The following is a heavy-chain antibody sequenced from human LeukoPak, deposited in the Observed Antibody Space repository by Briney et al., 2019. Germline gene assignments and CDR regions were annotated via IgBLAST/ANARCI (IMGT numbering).Heavy chain of an antibody. J-gene: IGHJ6*02. Sequence: SETLSLTCTVSGGSISSYYWSWIRQPPGKGLEWIGYIYYSGSTNYNPSLKSRVTISVDTSKNQFSLKLSSVTAADTAVYYCARHYATPYYYYGMDVWGQGTTVTVSS. CDR3: ARHYATPYYYYGMDV. V-gene: IGHV4-59*08. CDR2: IYYSGST. CDR1: GGSISSYY. D-gene: IGHD2-15*01.